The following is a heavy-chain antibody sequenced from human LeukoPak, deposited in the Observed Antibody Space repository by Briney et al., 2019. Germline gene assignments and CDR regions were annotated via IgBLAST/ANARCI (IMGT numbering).Heavy chain of an antibody. CDR3: ARGPPMDDSSGYYFDY. CDR1: GGSFSGYY. Sequence: SETLSLTCAVYGGSFSGYYWSWIRQPPGKGLEWIGEINHSGSTNYNPSLKSRVTISVDTSKNQFSLKLNSVTAADTAVYYCARGPPMDDSSGYYFDYWGQGTLVTVSS. D-gene: IGHD3-22*01. CDR2: INHSGST. V-gene: IGHV4-34*01. J-gene: IGHJ4*02.